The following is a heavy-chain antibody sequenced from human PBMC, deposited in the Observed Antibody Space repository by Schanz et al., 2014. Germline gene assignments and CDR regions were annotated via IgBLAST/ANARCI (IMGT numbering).Heavy chain of an antibody. Sequence: EVHLLESGGGLVPPGGSLRLSCAASGFNFSDYAMCWVRQAPGKGLEWVSAISGGGGTTYYTDPRKGRFTISRDNAKSTLYLQMNSLRAEDTAVYYCAKDGPGGSGSYSADGDMDVWGRGTTVTVSS. J-gene: IGHJ6*02. V-gene: IGHV3-23*01. CDR1: GFNFSDYA. CDR2: ISGGGGTT. CDR3: AKDGPGGSGSYSADGDMDV. D-gene: IGHD3-10*01.